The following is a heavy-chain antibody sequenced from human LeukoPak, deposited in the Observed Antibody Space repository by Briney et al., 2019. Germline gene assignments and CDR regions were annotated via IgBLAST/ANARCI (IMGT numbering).Heavy chain of an antibody. CDR1: GYTFTSYG. D-gene: IGHD2-21*01. CDR3: ARAGGSYSPSVY. Sequence: ASVKVSCKASGYTFTSYGISWVRQAPGQGLEWMGWINAYNDNTNYAQKFQGRVTMTTDTSTSTAYMELRSLRSDDTAVFYCARAGGSYSPSVYWGQGTLVTVSS. CDR2: INAYNDNT. V-gene: IGHV1-18*01. J-gene: IGHJ4*02.